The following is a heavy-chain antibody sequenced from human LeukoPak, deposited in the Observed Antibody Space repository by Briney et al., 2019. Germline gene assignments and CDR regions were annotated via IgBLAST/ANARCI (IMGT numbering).Heavy chain of an antibody. CDR1: GYSISSGYY. CDR3: ARSRLVAGEGY. Sequence: SETLSLTCTVSGYSISSGYYWGWIRQPPGKGLEWIGSIHHSGSTYYNPSLKSRVTISVDTSKNQFSLKLSSVTAADTAVYYCARSRLVAGEGYWGQGTLVTVSS. J-gene: IGHJ4*02. D-gene: IGHD2-15*01. V-gene: IGHV4-38-2*02. CDR2: IHHSGST.